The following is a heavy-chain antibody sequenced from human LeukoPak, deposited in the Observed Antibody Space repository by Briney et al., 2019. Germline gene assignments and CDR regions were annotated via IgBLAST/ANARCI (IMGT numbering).Heavy chain of an antibody. D-gene: IGHD4/OR15-4a*01. J-gene: IGHJ3*02. V-gene: IGHV3-7*01. CDR3: ARMGSALEVGANAFDI. Sequence: GGSLRLSCAASGFTFSSYWMSWVRQAPGKGLEWVANIKQDGSEKYYVDSVKGRFTISRDNAKNSLYLQMNSLRVEDTAVYYCARMGSALEVGANAFDIWGPGTMVTVSS. CDR1: GFTFSSYW. CDR2: IKQDGSEK.